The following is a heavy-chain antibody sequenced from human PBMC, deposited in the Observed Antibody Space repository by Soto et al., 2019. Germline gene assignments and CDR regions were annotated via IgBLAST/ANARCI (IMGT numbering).Heavy chain of an antibody. CDR3: ARLPRDCNKTSCYYADH. CDR1: GYDFNTNW. V-gene: IGHV5-51*01. D-gene: IGHD2-2*01. Sequence: GESLKISCRGSGYDFNTNWFGWVRQLPGRGLEWVGIMYPGDSDTRYNPSLQGHVTPSADVTVSTAFLQWRSLKTSDTSIYFCARLPRDCNKTSCYYADHWGQGTQVTVSS. J-gene: IGHJ4*02. CDR2: MYPGDSDT.